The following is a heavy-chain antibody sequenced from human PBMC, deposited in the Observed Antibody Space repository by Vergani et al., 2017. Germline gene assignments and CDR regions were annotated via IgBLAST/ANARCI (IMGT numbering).Heavy chain of an antibody. J-gene: IGHJ6*04. CDR3: AKEFCGTGNCYGWNHLEV. CDR1: GFTFSSND. V-gene: IGHV3-13*01. Sequence: EVQLLQSGGGVIQPGGSVRLSCAASGFTFSSNDFHWVRQTAGKGLEWVSSIGVDGDRYYSDSVKGRFTISRDNGQSYLYLDMDNLRVEDTAVYFCAKEFCGTGNCYGWNHLEVWGEGTSVTVSS. D-gene: IGHD1-1*01. CDR2: IGVDGDR.